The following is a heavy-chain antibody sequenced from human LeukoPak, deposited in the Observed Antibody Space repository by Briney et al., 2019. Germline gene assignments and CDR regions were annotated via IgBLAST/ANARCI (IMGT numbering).Heavy chain of an antibody. V-gene: IGHV4-34*01. CDR1: GGSFSGYY. D-gene: IGHD6-19*01. CDR3: ARDSSGWTRTLDY. CDR2: INHSGST. J-gene: IGHJ4*02. Sequence: SETLSLTCAVYGGSFSGYYWSWIRQPPGKGLEWLGEINHSGSTNYNPSLKSRVTISVDTSKNQFSLKLSSVTAADTAVYYCARDSSGWTRTLDYWGQGTLVTVSS.